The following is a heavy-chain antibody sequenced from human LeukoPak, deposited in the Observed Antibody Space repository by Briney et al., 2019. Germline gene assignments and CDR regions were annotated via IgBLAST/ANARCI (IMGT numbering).Heavy chain of an antibody. CDR1: GYTLTELS. D-gene: IGHD3-16*02. Sequence: ASVKVSCKVSGYTLTELSMHWVRQAPGKGLEWMGWISAYNGNTNYAQKLQGRVTMTTDTSTSTAYMELRSLRSDDAAVYYCARALLYDYVWGSYRAFVYWGQGTLVTVSS. CDR2: ISAYNGNT. J-gene: IGHJ4*02. V-gene: IGHV1-18*01. CDR3: ARALLYDYVWGSYRAFVY.